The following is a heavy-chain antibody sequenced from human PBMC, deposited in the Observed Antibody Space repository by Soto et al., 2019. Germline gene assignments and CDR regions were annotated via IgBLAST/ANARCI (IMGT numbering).Heavy chain of an antibody. V-gene: IGHV1-58*01. J-gene: IGHJ4*02. CDR2: IVVGSGNT. CDR1: GFTFTSSA. D-gene: IGHD3-10*01. Sequence: SVKVSCKASGFTFTSSAVQWVRQARGQRLEWIGWIVVGSGNTNYAQKFQERVTITRDMPTSTAYMELSSLRSEDTAVYYCAAPTVFGDYGYWGQGTLVTVSS. CDR3: AAPTVFGDYGY.